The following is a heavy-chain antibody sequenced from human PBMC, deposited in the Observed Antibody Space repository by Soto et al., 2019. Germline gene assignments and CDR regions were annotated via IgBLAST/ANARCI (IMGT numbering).Heavy chain of an antibody. D-gene: IGHD5-18*01. CDR2: INHSGST. J-gene: IGHJ4*02. V-gene: IGHV4-34*01. CDR1: GGSFSGYY. CDR3: ARSRIGGYGYRGRLNFDY. Sequence: PSETLSLTCAVYGGSFSGYYWSWIRQPPGKGLEWIGEINHSGSTNYNPSLKSRVTISVDTSKNQFSLKLSSVTAADTAVYYCARSRIGGYGYRGRLNFDYWGQGTLVTVSS.